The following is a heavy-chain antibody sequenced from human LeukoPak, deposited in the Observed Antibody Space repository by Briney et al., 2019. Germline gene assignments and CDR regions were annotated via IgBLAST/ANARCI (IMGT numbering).Heavy chain of an antibody. CDR2: ISSSGSTI. CDR1: GFTFSSYA. V-gene: IGHV3-48*04. J-gene: IGHJ4*02. Sequence: GGSLRLSCAASGFTFSSYAMSWVRQAPGKGLEWASYISSSGSTIYYADSVKGRFTISRDNAKNSLYLQMNSLRAEDTAVYYCARDRGGDYDYVWGSYHVYFDYWGQGTLVTVSS. D-gene: IGHD3-16*02. CDR3: ARDRGGDYDYVWGSYHVYFDY.